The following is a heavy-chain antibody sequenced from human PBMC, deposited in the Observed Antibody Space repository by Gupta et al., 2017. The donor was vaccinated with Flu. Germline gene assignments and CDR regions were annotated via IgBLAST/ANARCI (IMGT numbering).Heavy chain of an antibody. J-gene: IGHJ6*02. Sequence: EVQLVESGGGLVQPGGSLRLSCAASGFTVSSNYMSWVRQAPGKGLEWVSVIYSGGSTYYADSVKGRFTISRDNSKNTLYLQMNSLRAEDTAVYYCARAPAPYSPPVIAAAHPGYGMDVWGQGTTVTVSS. CDR3: ARAPAPYSPPVIAAAHPGYGMDV. D-gene: IGHD6-13*01. V-gene: IGHV3-66*02. CDR1: GFTVSSNY. CDR2: IYSGGST.